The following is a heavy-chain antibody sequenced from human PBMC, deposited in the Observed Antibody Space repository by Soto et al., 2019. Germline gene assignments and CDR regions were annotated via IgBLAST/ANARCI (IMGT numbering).Heavy chain of an antibody. J-gene: IGHJ4*02. V-gene: IGHV4-34*01. Sequence: TLSLTCAVYGGSFTGYYWSWIRQPPGKGLEWIGEINHSGSTNYNPSLKSRVTISVDTSKNQFSLKLSSVTAADTAVYYCARHKVGSAAMLYWGQGTLVTVSS. CDR1: GGSFTGYY. D-gene: IGHD2-2*01. CDR2: INHSGST. CDR3: ARHKVGSAAMLY.